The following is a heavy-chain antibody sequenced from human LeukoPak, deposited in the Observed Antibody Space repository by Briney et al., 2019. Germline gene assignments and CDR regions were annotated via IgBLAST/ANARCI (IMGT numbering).Heavy chain of an antibody. Sequence: PSETLSLTCAVYAGSFSGYYWSWIRQPPGKGLEWIGEINHSGSTNYNPSLKSRVTISVDTSKNQFSLKLSSVTAADTAVYYCARGGTNVDTAMVKNFDYWGQGTLVTVSS. CDR1: AGSFSGYY. D-gene: IGHD5-18*01. CDR3: ARGGTNVDTAMVKNFDY. V-gene: IGHV4-34*01. CDR2: INHSGST. J-gene: IGHJ4*02.